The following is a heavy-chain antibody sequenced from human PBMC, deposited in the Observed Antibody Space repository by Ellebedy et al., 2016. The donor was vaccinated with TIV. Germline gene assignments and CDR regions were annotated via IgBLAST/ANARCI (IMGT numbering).Heavy chain of an antibody. V-gene: IGHV4-59*11. Sequence: SETLSLTXSVSGVSISSHYWSWIRQPPGKGLEWIGYIYYSGSINYNPSLKSRVTISVDTSQNQFSLKLTSVTAADTAVYYCARDSNGGHPWGQGTLVTVSS. CDR2: IYYSGSI. D-gene: IGHD3-10*01. CDR1: GVSISSHY. CDR3: ARDSNGGHP. J-gene: IGHJ4*02.